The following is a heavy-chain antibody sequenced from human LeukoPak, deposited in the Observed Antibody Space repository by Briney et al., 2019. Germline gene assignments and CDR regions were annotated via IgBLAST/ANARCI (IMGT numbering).Heavy chain of an antibody. Sequence: SETLSLTCSVSGSSISSDYYWGWVRQPPGKGLERIGSIKHRGGSYYNPSLKSRVTISVDTSKNQFSLQLSSVTAADTAVYYCARLVGATSIDYWGQGILVTVSS. CDR2: IKHRGGS. D-gene: IGHD2-15*01. CDR1: GSSISSDYY. J-gene: IGHJ4*02. CDR3: ARLVGATSIDY. V-gene: IGHV4-38-2*02.